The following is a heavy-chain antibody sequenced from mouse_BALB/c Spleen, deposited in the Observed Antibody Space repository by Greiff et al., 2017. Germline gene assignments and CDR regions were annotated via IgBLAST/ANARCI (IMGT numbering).Heavy chain of an antibody. D-gene: IGHD2-4*01. CDR2: IDPANGNT. CDR3: ASSRSTMITTAY. CDR1: GFNIKDPY. Sequence: VQLQQSGAELVKPGASVKLSCTASGFNIKDPYMHGVKQRPEQGLEWIGRIDPANGNTKYDPKFQGKATITADTSSNTAYLQLSSLTSEDTAVYYCASSRSTMITTAYWGQGTLVTVSA. V-gene: IGHV14-3*02. J-gene: IGHJ3*01.